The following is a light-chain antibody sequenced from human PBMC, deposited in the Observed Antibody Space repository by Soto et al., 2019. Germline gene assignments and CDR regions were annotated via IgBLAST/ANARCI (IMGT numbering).Light chain of an antibody. V-gene: IGLV2-14*01. CDR3: VSFTSSTTYV. J-gene: IGLJ1*01. Sequence: QSALTQPASVSGSPGQSITISCTGTSSDVGGHNYVSWYQQHPGKAPKNMIYEVNNGPSGVSDRFSGSKSGSTASLIISRLQTEDEADYYCVSFTSSTTYVFGSGTKLTVL. CDR2: EVN. CDR1: SSDVGGHNY.